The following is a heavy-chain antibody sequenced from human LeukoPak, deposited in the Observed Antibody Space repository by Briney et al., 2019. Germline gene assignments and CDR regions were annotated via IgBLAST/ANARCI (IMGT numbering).Heavy chain of an antibody. Sequence: GSQRLSSVAPGFTFRDSVMHWVRPAPGKGLEWVADISYDGRKKDYAGSVKGRFTVSRDNSKNTLYLQMNRLRDEDTAVYYCARANARGFTSGYGPNFDFWGQGTLVYVSS. V-gene: IGHV3-30*04. CDR3: ARANARGFTSGYGPNFDF. J-gene: IGHJ4*02. D-gene: IGHD3-9*01. CDR2: ISYDGRKK. CDR1: GFTFRDSV.